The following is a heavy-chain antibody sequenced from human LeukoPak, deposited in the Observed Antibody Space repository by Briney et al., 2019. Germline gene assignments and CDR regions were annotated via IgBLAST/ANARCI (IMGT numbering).Heavy chain of an antibody. J-gene: IGHJ4*02. D-gene: IGHD4-17*01. CDR2: IYYSGST. Sequence: SQTLSLTCTVSCGSISSGGYYWSLIRQHPGKGLEWIGYIYYSGSTYYNPSLKSRVTISVDTSKNQFSLKLSSVTAADTAVYYCARGSATVTGFDYWGQGTLVTVSS. CDR1: CGSISSGGYY. CDR3: ARGSATVTGFDY. V-gene: IGHV4-31*03.